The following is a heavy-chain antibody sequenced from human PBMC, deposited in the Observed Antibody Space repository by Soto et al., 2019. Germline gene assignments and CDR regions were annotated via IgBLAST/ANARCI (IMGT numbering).Heavy chain of an antibody. V-gene: IGHV3-23*01. CDR2: ISGSGGST. D-gene: IGHD6-13*01. CDR3: AKRDGSSWPKDNYGMDV. CDR1: GFTFSSYA. J-gene: IGHJ6*02. Sequence: GGSLRLSCAASGFTFSSYAMSWVRQAPGKGLEWVSAISGSGGSTYYADSVKGRFTISRDNSKNTLYLQMNSLRAEDTAVYYCAKRDGSSWPKDNYGMDVWGQGTTVTVSS.